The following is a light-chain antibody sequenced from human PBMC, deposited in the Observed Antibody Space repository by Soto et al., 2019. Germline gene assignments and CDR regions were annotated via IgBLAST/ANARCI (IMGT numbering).Light chain of an antibody. CDR3: QQYYSYPGT. CDR1: QGISSY. V-gene: IGKV1-8*01. J-gene: IGKJ3*01. CDR2: AAS. Sequence: AIRMTQSPSSLSASTGDRVTITCRASQGISSYLAWYQQKPGKDPKLLIYAASTLQSGVPSRFSGSGSGTDFTLTISCLQSEDFATYYCQQYYSYPGTFGPGTKVDIK.